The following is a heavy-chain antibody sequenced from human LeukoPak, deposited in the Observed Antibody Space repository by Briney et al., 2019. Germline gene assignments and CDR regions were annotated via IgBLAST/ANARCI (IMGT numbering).Heavy chain of an antibody. V-gene: IGHV3-21*01. J-gene: IGHJ3*02. Sequence: KSGGSLRLSCAASGFTFSSYSMNWVRQAPGKGLEWVSSISSSSSYIYYADSVKGRSTISRDNAKNSLYLQMNSLRAEDTAVYYCARGFRDTYYDFWSGYSGAFDIWGQGTMVTVSS. CDR1: GFTFSSYS. CDR2: ISSSSSYI. D-gene: IGHD3-3*01. CDR3: ARGFRDTYYDFWSGYSGAFDI.